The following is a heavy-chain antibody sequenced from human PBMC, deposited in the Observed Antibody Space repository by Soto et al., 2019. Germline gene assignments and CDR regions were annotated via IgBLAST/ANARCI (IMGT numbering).Heavy chain of an antibody. CDR1: GFTFSNYG. Sequence: QVQLVESGGGVVQPGRSLRLSCAAAGFTFSNYGIHWVRQTPGKGLEWVAAIRYDGSNIYYADSVKGRFTISIDNSKNSLYLQMDSLRGEETAVYYCARGVLYRSSSDFAYWGQGTLVTVSS. J-gene: IGHJ4*02. D-gene: IGHD6-6*01. CDR3: ARGVLYRSSSDFAY. CDR2: IRYDGSNI. V-gene: IGHV3-33*01.